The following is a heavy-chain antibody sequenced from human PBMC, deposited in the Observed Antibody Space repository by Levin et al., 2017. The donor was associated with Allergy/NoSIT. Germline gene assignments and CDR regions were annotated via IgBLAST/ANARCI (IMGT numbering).Heavy chain of an antibody. CDR1: GGTFSSYT. CDR2: IIPILGIA. V-gene: IGHV1-69*04. J-gene: IGHJ4*02. CDR3: ARDPPYYYGSGSSRDLYYFDY. D-gene: IGHD3-10*01. Sequence: ASVKVSCKASGGTFSSYTISWVRQAPGQGLEWMGRIIPILGIANYAQKFQGRVTITADKSTSTAYMELSSLRSEDTAVYYCARDPPYYYGSGSSRDLYYFDYWGQGTLVTVSS.